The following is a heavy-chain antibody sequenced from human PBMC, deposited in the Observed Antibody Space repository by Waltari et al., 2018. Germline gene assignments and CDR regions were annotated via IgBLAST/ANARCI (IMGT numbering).Heavy chain of an antibody. Sequence: QVQLVQSGAEVKKPGASVTVSCKASGYTFTGYYMHWVRQAPGQGLEWMGRINPNSGGTNYAQKFQGRVTMTRDTSISTAYMELSRLRSDDTAVYYCARVRGYGSLRGAFDIWGQGTMVTVSS. V-gene: IGHV1-2*06. CDR3: ARVRGYGSLRGAFDI. CDR1: GYTFTGYY. CDR2: INPNSGGT. D-gene: IGHD3-10*01. J-gene: IGHJ3*02.